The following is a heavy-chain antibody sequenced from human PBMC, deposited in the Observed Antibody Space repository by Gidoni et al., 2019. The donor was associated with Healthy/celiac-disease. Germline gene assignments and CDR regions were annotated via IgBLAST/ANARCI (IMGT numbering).Heavy chain of an antibody. V-gene: IGHV4-59*01. CDR1: GGSISSYY. CDR2: IYYSGST. CDR3: ARGGRYCTNGVCYFPGWFDP. J-gene: IGHJ5*02. D-gene: IGHD2-8*01. Sequence: QVQLQESGPGLVKPSETLSLTCTVSGGSISSYYWNWIRQPPGKGLEWIGYIYYSGSTNYNPSLKSRVTISVDTSKNQFSLKLSSVTAADTAVYYCARGGRYCTNGVCYFPGWFDPWGQGTLVTVSS.